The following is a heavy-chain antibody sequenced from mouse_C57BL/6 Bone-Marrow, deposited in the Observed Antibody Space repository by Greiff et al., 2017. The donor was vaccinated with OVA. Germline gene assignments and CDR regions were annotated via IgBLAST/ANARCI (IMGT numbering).Heavy chain of an antibody. J-gene: IGHJ3*01. CDR1: GFTFSSYA. Sequence: EVQLQESGGGLVKPGGSLKLSCAASGFTFSSYAMSWVRQTPEKRLEWVATISDGGSYTYYPDNVKGRFTISRDNAKNNLYLQMSHLKSEDTAMYYCARDHYGSSYLFSWFAYWGQGTLVTVSA. D-gene: IGHD1-1*01. V-gene: IGHV5-4*01. CDR2: ISDGGSYT. CDR3: ARDHYGSSYLFSWFAY.